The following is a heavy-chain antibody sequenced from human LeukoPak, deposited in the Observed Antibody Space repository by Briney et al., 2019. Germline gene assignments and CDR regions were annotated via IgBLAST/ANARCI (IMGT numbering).Heavy chain of an antibody. D-gene: IGHD6-19*01. CDR1: GYTFTGYY. Sequence: ASVKVSCKASGYTFTGYYMHWVRQAPGQGLEWMGWINPNSGSTNYAQKFQGRVTMTEDTSTDTAYMELSSLRSEDTAVYYCATLTSGIAVAGTTDYWGQGTLVTVSS. V-gene: IGHV1-2*02. CDR3: ATLTSGIAVAGTTDY. J-gene: IGHJ4*02. CDR2: INPNSGST.